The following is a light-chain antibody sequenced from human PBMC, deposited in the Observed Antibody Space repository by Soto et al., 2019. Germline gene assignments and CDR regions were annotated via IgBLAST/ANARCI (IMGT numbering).Light chain of an antibody. CDR2: DAS. CDR1: QSVSSSY. V-gene: IGKV3-20*01. Sequence: IVLTQSPGTLSLSPGERATISCRASQSVSSSYLAWYQQKPGQAPRLLIHDASSRATGLPDRFTGSGSGTDFTLTISRLEPEDFAVYYCQQCGRSPWTFGQGTKVDIK. CDR3: QQCGRSPWT. J-gene: IGKJ1*01.